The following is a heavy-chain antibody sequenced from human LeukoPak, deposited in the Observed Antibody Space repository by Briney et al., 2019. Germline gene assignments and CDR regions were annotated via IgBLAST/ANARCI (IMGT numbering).Heavy chain of an antibody. Sequence: GGSLRLSCAASGFTFSSYAMHWVRQAPGKGLEWVANIHPGGSEKYYVDSVKGRFTISRDNAKNSLYLQMNSLRDEDTAVYYCAKDSHWAFDYWGQGILVTVSS. J-gene: IGHJ4*02. CDR2: IHPGGSEK. CDR3: AKDSHWAFDY. CDR1: GFTFSSYA. V-gene: IGHV3-7*01. D-gene: IGHD7-27*01.